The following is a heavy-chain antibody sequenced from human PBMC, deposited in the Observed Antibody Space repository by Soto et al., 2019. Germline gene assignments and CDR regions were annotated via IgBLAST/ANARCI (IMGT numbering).Heavy chain of an antibody. CDR1: GGTFSSYA. Sequence: SVKVSCKASGGTFSSYAISWVRQAPGQGLEWMGGIIPIFGTANYAQRFQGRVTITADESTSTAYMELSSLRSEDTAVYYCARDSNRGSSWYLEIYYYYYYGMDVWGQGTTVTVSS. V-gene: IGHV1-69*13. J-gene: IGHJ6*02. CDR2: IIPIFGTA. CDR3: ARDSNRGSSWYLEIYYYYYYGMDV. D-gene: IGHD6-13*01.